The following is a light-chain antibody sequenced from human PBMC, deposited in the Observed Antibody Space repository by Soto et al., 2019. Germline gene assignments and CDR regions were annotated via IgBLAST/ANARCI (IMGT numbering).Light chain of an antibody. CDR1: QSVGNT. V-gene: IGKV3D-15*01. J-gene: IGKJ5*01. CDR2: AAS. CDR3: QQHNNWPPIT. Sequence: EIVITQSPSTLSVSPGERVTLSCRASQSVGNTLAWYQQKPGQAPRLLIYAASIRAAGIPARFSGSGSGTEFTLTISSLQSEDFAVYYCQQHNNWPPITFGQGTRLEIK.